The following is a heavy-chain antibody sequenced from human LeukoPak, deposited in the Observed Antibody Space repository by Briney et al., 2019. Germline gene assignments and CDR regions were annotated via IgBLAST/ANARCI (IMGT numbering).Heavy chain of an antibody. Sequence: SETLSLTCTVSGRSISSYYWSWMRQSPGKGLEWIGYIHYSGSTNYNPSLKSRVTISLDTSKNQFSLQLSSVTAADTAVYYCASTEWNYARWGQGILVTVSS. J-gene: IGHJ4*02. CDR3: ASTEWNYAR. D-gene: IGHD1-7*01. CDR2: IHYSGST. CDR1: GRSISSYY. V-gene: IGHV4-59*08.